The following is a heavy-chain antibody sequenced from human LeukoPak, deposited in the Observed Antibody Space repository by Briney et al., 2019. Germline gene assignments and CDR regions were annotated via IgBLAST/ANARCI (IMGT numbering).Heavy chain of an antibody. J-gene: IGHJ4*02. V-gene: IGHV3-23*01. CDR3: ARGGYFSFDY. CDR2: ITANTRGSIT. CDR1: GFSFITYD. Sequence: GGSLRLSCLPSGFSFITYDVSWVRQPPGKGRDWVSGITANTRGSITYYADSVKGRFTISRDSSKDTLYLQMNSLRAEDTAVYFCARGGYFSFDYWGQGTLVTVSS. D-gene: IGHD2/OR15-2a*01.